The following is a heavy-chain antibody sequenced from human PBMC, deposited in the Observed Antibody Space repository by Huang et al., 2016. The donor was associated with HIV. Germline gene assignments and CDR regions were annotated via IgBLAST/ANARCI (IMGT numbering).Heavy chain of an antibody. V-gene: IGHV3-48*01. CDR1: GFTFSDCN. CDR2: VSSSGGSI. J-gene: IGHJ4*02. CDR3: ARALWDNYMTKYYFDY. Sequence: EVQLVESGGGLVQPGGSLRLTCAVSGFTFSDCNMNWVRQAPGKGLEWVSYVSSSGGSIYYTDSVKGRVTISRDNAENLWYLQMDSLRAEDTAVYYCARALWDNYMTKYYFDYWGQGTLVTVSS. D-gene: IGHD3-10*01.